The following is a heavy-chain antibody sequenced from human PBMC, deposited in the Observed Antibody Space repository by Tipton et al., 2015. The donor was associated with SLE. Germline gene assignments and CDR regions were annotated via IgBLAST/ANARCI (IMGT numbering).Heavy chain of an antibody. CDR2: IYYTGST. Sequence: TLSLTCTVSGGSISSGGNYWTWIHQHPGKGLEWIGYIYYTGSTYYNPSLKSRIIISIDTPKNQFSLRLSSVSAADSAVYYCARDVGEWSSSSGSYGMDVWGRGTTVTVSS. D-gene: IGHD6-6*01. CDR1: GGSISSGGNY. CDR3: ARDVGEWSSSSGSYGMDV. J-gene: IGHJ6*02. V-gene: IGHV4-31*03.